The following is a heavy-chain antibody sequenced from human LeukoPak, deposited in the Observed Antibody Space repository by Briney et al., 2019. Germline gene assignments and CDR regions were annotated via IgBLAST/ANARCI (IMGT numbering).Heavy chain of an antibody. Sequence: GGSLRLSCAASGFTFSNYAMHWVRQAPGKVLEWVAVISYDGTDTSYADSVKGRFTISRDGSKNTLYLQMNSLRPDDTAVYYCARYISPGGGLDSWGQGTLVTVSS. CDR1: GFTFSNYA. CDR3: ARYISPGGGLDS. V-gene: IGHV3-30*04. CDR2: ISYDGTDT. D-gene: IGHD3-10*01. J-gene: IGHJ4*02.